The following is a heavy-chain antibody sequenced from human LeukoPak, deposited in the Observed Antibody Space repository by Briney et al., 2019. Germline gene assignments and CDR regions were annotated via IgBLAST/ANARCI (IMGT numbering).Heavy chain of an antibody. CDR2: IKHDGSEK. D-gene: IGHD6-13*01. CDR1: TFTLNNYW. Sequence: PGGSLRLSCTASTFTLNNYWMSWVRQAPGKGLEWVANIKHDGSEKYYVDSVKGRFTISRDNAKNSPYLQMNSLRAEDTAVYYCASRAGYTGSWSAFDYWGQGTLATVSS. V-gene: IGHV3-7*05. CDR3: ASRAGYTGSWSAFDY. J-gene: IGHJ4*02.